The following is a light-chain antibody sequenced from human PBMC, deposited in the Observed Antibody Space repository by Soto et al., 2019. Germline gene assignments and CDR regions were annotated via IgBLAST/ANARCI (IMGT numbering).Light chain of an antibody. CDR3: SSYTNINTRACV. J-gene: IGLJ1*01. CDR1: ISDIGSHNY. CDR2: EVT. Sequence: QSALTQPASVSGSPGESITVSCSGSISDIGSHNYVSWYRQYPGKAPKLIIYEVTDRPSGVSNRFSGSKSGNTASLTISGLQAEDEAEYYCSSYTNINTRACVFGTGTKVTVL. V-gene: IGLV2-14*01.